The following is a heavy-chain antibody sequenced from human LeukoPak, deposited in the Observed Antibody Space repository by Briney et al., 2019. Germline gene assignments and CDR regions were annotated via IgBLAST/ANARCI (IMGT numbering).Heavy chain of an antibody. CDR3: AKTVVVVTFRFDS. Sequence: GGSLRLSCAASGFTFSSSAMSWVRQAPGKGLEWVAAISDTGRLSYCADSVNGRFTISRDNSKNTLSLQMNSLRAEDTAIYYCAKTVVVVTFRFDSWGQGSLVTVSS. J-gene: IGHJ4*02. CDR1: GFTFSSSA. D-gene: IGHD2-15*01. CDR2: ISDTGRLS. V-gene: IGHV3-23*01.